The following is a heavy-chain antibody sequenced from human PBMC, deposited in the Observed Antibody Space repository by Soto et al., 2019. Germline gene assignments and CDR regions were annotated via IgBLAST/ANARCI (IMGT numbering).Heavy chain of an antibody. CDR2: ISAYNGNT. CDR3: ARDAPPADY. V-gene: IGHV1-18*01. J-gene: IGHJ4*02. CDR1: GYTFSSYA. Sequence: QVQLVQSGAEVKKPGASVKVSCKASGYTFSSYAISWVRQAPGQGREWMGWISAYNGNTKYAQKLEGRVTMTTDTCTRTAYMEVRSLRSDDTAVYYCARDAPPADYWGQGTLVTVSS.